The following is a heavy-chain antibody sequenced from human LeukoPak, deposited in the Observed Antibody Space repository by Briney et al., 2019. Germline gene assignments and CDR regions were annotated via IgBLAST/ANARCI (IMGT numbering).Heavy chain of an antibody. D-gene: IGHD5-18*01. J-gene: IGHJ4*02. Sequence: GGSLRLSCAASGFTFSSYAMHWVRQAPGKGLEWVAVISYDGSNKYYADSVKGRFTISGDNSKNTLYLQMNSLRAEDTAVYYCAKEGYSYGYCFDYWGQGTLVTVSS. CDR1: GFTFSSYA. CDR3: AKEGYSYGYCFDY. CDR2: ISYDGSNK. V-gene: IGHV3-30-3*01.